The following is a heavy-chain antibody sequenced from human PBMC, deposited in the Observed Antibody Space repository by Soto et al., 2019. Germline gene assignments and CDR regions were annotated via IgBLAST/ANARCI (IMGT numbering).Heavy chain of an antibody. Sequence: PGGSLRLSCAASGFTFSDSYMDWVRQAPGKGLEWVGRIRNKANSYTTEYAASVKGRFTISRDDSKNSLSLQMNSLKSEDTAVYYCVKGHRALDNWGPGTLVTVSS. J-gene: IGHJ4*02. CDR1: GFTFSDSY. CDR3: VKGHRALDN. CDR2: IRNKANSYTT. V-gene: IGHV3-72*01.